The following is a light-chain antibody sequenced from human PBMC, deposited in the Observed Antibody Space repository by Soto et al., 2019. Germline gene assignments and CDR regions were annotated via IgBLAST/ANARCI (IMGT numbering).Light chain of an antibody. CDR2: GAS. CDR1: QSVDIN. CDR3: QQYNNWPPAWK. V-gene: IGKV3-15*01. J-gene: IGKJ1*01. Sequence: EIVLTQSRATLSVSPVERFTLSCMASQSVDINLAWYQQKPGQAPRLLIYGASTRATDMPGRFSGSGSGTQFTLTISRLQSEDFAVYYCQQYNNWPPAWKCGQGTKGDIK.